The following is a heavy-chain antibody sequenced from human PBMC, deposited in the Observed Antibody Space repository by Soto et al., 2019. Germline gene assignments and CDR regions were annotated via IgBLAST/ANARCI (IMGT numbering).Heavy chain of an antibody. Sequence: PGGSLRLSCAASGFTLSTYDMHWVRQATGKGLEWVSTIGTTGDTYYPVSVKGRFTISRENAKNSLYLQMNSLRAGGTAVYYCARGLYSFDYWGQGTLVTVSS. CDR2: IGTTGDT. V-gene: IGHV3-13*01. CDR1: GFTLSTYD. J-gene: IGHJ4*02. CDR3: ARGLYSFDY.